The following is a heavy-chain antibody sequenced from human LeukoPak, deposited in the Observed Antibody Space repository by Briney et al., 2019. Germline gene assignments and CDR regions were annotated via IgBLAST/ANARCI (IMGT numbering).Heavy chain of an antibody. D-gene: IGHD3-3*01. V-gene: IGHV1-18*01. CDR3: ARDGYDFWSGYPHSFDP. J-gene: IGHJ5*02. CDR2: ISGYNGKT. CDR1: GYTVTRYG. Sequence: ASVKVSCKASGYTVTRYGISWVRQAPGQGLEWMGWISGYNGKTNYAQKLQGRVTMTTDTSTSTAYMELRSLRSGDTAVYYCARDGYDFWSGYPHSFDPWGQGTLVTVSS.